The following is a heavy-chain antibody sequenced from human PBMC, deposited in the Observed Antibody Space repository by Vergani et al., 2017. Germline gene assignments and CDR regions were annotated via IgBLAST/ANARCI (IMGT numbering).Heavy chain of an antibody. CDR1: GGSISSYY. CDR3: GRVADFYGLGSRLLDL. J-gene: IGHJ5*02. V-gene: IGHV4-59*01. Sequence: QVQLQESGPGLVKSSETLSLTCTVSGGSISSYYWSWIRQPPGKGLEWIGYIYYSGSTNYNPSLKSRVTISGDTSKNQFSLKLNSVTAADTAVYYCGRVADFYGLGSRLLDLWGQGILVTVSS. CDR2: IYYSGST. D-gene: IGHD3-10*01.